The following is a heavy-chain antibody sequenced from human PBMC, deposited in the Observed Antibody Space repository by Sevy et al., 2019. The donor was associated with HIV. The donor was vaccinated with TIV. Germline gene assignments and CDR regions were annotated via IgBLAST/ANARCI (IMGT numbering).Heavy chain of an antibody. CDR3: ARDDEPDYYYFDMAV. V-gene: IGHV3-30-3*01. J-gene: IGHJ6*02. CDR1: GFTFSSYA. Sequence: GGSLRLSCAASGFTFSSYAMHWVRQAPGKGLEWVAVISYDGSNKYYADSVKGRFTISRDNSKNTLHLQMDGLRAEDTALYYCARDDEPDYYYFDMAVWGQGTTVTVSS. CDR2: ISYDGSNK.